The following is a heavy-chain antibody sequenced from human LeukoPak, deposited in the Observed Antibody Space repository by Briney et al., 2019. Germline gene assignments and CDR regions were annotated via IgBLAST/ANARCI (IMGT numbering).Heavy chain of an antibody. V-gene: IGHV3-13*01. CDR2: IGTAGDT. CDR3: ARASSRYDSSGYYSD. J-gene: IGHJ4*02. Sequence: AGGSLRLSCAASGFTFSSYDMHWVRQATGKGLERVSAIGTAGDTYYPGSVKGRFTISRENAKNSLYLQMNSLRAGDTAVYYCARASSRYDSSGYYSDWGQGTLVNVSS. CDR1: GFTFSSYD. D-gene: IGHD3-22*01.